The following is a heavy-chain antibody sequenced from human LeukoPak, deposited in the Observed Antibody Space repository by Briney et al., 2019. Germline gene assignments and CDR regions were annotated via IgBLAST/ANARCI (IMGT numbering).Heavy chain of an antibody. V-gene: IGHV3-21*04. CDR1: GFTFSTYN. J-gene: IGHJ3*02. CDR2: ISSGSSFI. CDR3: AKVTGSGSYLADAFDI. D-gene: IGHD3-10*01. Sequence: PGGSLRLSCAVSGFTFSTYNMAWVRQAPGKGLEWVSFISSGSSFIYYADSVRGRFTVSRDNSKNTLYLQMKSLRAEDTAVYYCAKVTGSGSYLADAFDIWGHGTVVSVSS.